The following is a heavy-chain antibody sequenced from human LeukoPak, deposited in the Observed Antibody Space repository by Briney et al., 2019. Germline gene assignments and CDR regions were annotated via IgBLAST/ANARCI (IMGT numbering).Heavy chain of an antibody. J-gene: IGHJ4*02. CDR2: ISYDGSNK. Sequence: GGSLRLSCAASGFTFSSYGMHLVRQAPGKGLEWVAVISYDGSNKYYADSVKGRFTISRDNSKNTLYLQMNSLRAEDTAVYYCAKGEDMVRGVNYFDYWGQGTLVTVSS. D-gene: IGHD3-10*01. CDR3: AKGEDMVRGVNYFDY. CDR1: GFTFSSYG. V-gene: IGHV3-30*18.